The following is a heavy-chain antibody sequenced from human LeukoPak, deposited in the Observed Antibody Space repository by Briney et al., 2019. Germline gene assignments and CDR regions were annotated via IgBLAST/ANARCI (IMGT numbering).Heavy chain of an antibody. CDR3: ARAEGGYSYGHYYYYGMDV. CDR2: IYYSGST. J-gene: IGHJ6*04. CDR1: GGSISSCY. V-gene: IGHV4-59*01. Sequence: SETLSLTCTVSGGSISSCYWSWIRQPPGKGLEWIGYIYYSGSTNYNPSLKSRVTISVDTSKNQFSLKLSSVTAADTAVYYCARAEGGYSYGHYYYYGMDVWGKGTTVTVSS. D-gene: IGHD5-18*01.